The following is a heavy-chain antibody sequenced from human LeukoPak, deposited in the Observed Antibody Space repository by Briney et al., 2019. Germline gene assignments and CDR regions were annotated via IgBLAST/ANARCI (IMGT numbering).Heavy chain of an antibody. CDR2: ISAYNGNT. D-gene: IGHD3-22*01. CDR1: GYTFTSYG. Sequence: GASVKVSCKASGYTFTSYGISWVRQAPGQGLEWMGWISAYNGNTNYAQKLQGRVTKTTDTSTSTACMELRSLRSDDTAVYYCARDRVFADYYDSSGYYDYWGQGTLVTVSS. J-gene: IGHJ4*02. V-gene: IGHV1-18*01. CDR3: ARDRVFADYYDSSGYYDY.